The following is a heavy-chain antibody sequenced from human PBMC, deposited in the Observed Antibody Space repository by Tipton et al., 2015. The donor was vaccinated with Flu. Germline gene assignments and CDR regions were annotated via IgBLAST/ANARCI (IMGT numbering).Heavy chain of an antibody. D-gene: IGHD2-2*02. CDR3: ARQDCTTSTCYIDY. V-gene: IGHV5-51*01. J-gene: IGHJ4*02. CDR1: GDSFISYW. Sequence: VQLVQSGAEVKKPGESLKISCKGSGDSFISYWIGWVRQMPGKGLEWMGIIYPDDSDTRYSPSFQGQVTISADKSLNTAYLQWSNLKASDTAMYYCARQDCTTSTCYIDYWGQGTLVTVPS. CDR2: IYPDDSDT.